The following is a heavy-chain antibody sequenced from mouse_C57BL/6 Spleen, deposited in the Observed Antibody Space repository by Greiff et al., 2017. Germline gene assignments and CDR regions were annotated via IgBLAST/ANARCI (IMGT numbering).Heavy chain of an antibody. D-gene: IGHD2-4*01. Sequence: VQLQQSGPELVKPGASVKISCKASGYSFTSYYIHWVKQRPGQGLEWIGWIYPGSGNTKYNEKFKGKATLTADTSSSTAYMPLSSLTSEDSAVYYCARGDYDYDEGYYYAMDYWGQGTSVTVSS. V-gene: IGHV1-66*01. CDR2: IYPGSGNT. CDR1: GYSFTSYY. CDR3: ARGDYDYDEGYYYAMDY. J-gene: IGHJ4*01.